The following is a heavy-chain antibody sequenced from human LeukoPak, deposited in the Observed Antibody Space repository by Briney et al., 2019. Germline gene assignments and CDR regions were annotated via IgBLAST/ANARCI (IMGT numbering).Heavy chain of an antibody. CDR1: GFTLSNYG. Sequence: GASVKVSCRTSGFTLSNYGISWMRQAPGQGLEWVGWISGYSGNTNYAQKFQGRVTMTTDTSTSTAYMELGGLRSDDTAVYYCAKDRSSSAREDWGQGTLVTVSS. V-gene: IGHV1-18*01. CDR3: AKDRSSSARED. J-gene: IGHJ4*02. D-gene: IGHD6-6*01. CDR2: ISGYSGNT.